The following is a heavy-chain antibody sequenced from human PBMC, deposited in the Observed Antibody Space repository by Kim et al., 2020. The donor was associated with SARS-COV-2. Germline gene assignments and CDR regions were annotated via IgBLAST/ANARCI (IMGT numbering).Heavy chain of an antibody. D-gene: IGHD7-27*01. J-gene: IGHJ6*03. CDR2: INHSGST. V-gene: IGHV4-34*01. CDR3: ARVRRTHNLTYMDV. CDR1: GGSFSGYY. Sequence: SETLSLTCAVYGGSFSGYYWSWIRQPPGKGLEWIGEINHSGSTNYNPSLKSRVTISVDTSKNQFSLKLSSVTAADTAVYYCARVRRTHNLTYMDVWGKGT.